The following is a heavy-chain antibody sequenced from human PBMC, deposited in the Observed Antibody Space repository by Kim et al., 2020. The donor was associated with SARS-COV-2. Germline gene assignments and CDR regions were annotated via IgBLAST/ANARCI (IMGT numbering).Heavy chain of an antibody. J-gene: IGHJ6*02. Sequence: SGSIGYADSVKGRFTISRDNAKNSLYLQMNSLRAEDTALYYCATGSTGMDVWGQGTTVTVSS. CDR2: SGSI. V-gene: IGHV3-9*01. CDR3: ATGSTGMDV.